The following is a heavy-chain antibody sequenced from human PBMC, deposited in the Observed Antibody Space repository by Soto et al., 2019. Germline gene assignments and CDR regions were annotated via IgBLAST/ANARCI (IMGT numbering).Heavy chain of an antibody. CDR3: ANDGGEGYCSSTSCYPNWFDP. CDR1: GFTFSSYA. Sequence: GGSLRLSCAASGFTFSSYAMSWVRQAPGKGLEWVSAISGSGGSTYYADSVKGRFTISRDNSKNTLYLQMNSLRAEDTAVYYCANDGGEGYCSSTSCYPNWFDPWGQGTLVTVSS. D-gene: IGHD2-2*01. V-gene: IGHV3-23*01. CDR2: ISGSGGST. J-gene: IGHJ5*02.